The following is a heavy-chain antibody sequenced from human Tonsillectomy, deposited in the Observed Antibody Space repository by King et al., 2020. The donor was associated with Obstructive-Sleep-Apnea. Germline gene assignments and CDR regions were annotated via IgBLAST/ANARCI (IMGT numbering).Heavy chain of an antibody. Sequence: QLVQSGAEVKKPGAALQISCKGSGYSFPHYWIGWVRQKPGKGLEWMGIIYPGDSDTKYSPSFQGHVSFSVDRSIGTAYMQWSSLKASDTAIYYCARTGGYRGFDPLRGAFEIWGQGTMVTVSS. D-gene: IGHD5-12*01. CDR1: GYSFPHYW. V-gene: IGHV5-51*01. CDR3: ARTGGYRGFDPLRGAFEI. CDR2: IYPGDSDT. J-gene: IGHJ3*02.